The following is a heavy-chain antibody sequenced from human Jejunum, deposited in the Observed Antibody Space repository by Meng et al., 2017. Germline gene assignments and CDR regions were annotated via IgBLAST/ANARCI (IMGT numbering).Heavy chain of an antibody. Sequence: GGSLRLSCAASGFTLSSSSMSWVRQAPGKGLEWVSVITGSGGTTYYADSVKGRFTISRDTSKNTLYLQMNSLRAEDTAVYYCASGLWSGKYYSPLDYWGQGTLVTVSS. CDR1: GFTLSSSS. CDR3: ASGLWSGKYYSPLDY. D-gene: IGHD3-3*01. CDR2: ITGSGGTT. V-gene: IGHV3-23*01. J-gene: IGHJ4*02.